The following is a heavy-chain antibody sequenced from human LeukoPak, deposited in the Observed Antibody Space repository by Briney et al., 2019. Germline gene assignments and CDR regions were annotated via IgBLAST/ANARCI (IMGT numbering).Heavy chain of an antibody. CDR3: ARLNQLWFGELSVIDY. V-gene: IGHV4-39*01. CDR1: IGSISSSSDY. J-gene: IGHJ4*02. D-gene: IGHD3-10*01. CDR2: SCYSGSI. Sequence: SETLSLACTVSIGSISSSSDYGGWSRQPPGDGLEWFGGSCYSGSIYYNPSLKSRVTISQDTAQNECSLKLTSVTGAGTAVSCCARLNQLWFGELSVIDYWGQRTLVTVSS.